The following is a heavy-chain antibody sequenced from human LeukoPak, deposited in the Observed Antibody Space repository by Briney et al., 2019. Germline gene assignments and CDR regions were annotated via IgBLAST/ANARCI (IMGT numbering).Heavy chain of an antibody. J-gene: IGHJ3*02. CDR2: MNPNSGNT. Sequence: GASVKVSCKASGYTFTSYDINWVRQATGQGLEWMGWMNPNSGNTGYAQKLQGRVTITRNTSISTAYMELSSLRSEDTAVYYCAREVSVMDAFDIWGQGTMVTVSS. D-gene: IGHD2-21*01. V-gene: IGHV1-8*03. CDR1: GYTFTSYD. CDR3: AREVSVMDAFDI.